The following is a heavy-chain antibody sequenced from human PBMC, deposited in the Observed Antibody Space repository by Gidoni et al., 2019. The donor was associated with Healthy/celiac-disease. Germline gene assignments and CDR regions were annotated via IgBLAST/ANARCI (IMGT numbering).Heavy chain of an antibody. Sequence: QVQLVQSGAEVKKPGSSVKVSCKASGGTFRRYAISWVRQAPGQGLEWMGGIIPIFGTANYAQKFQGRVTITAVESTSTAYMELSSLRSEDTAVYYCATKVTIFGGGGWFDPWGQGTLVTVSS. CDR3: ATKVTIFGGGGWFDP. J-gene: IGHJ5*02. CDR2: IIPIFGTA. V-gene: IGHV1-69*01. D-gene: IGHD3-3*01. CDR1: GGTFRRYA.